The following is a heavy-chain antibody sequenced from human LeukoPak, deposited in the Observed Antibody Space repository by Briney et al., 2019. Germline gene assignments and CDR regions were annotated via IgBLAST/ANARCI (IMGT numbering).Heavy chain of an antibody. V-gene: IGHV3-11*04. CDR3: ARDTLLYADSPDAFDM. D-gene: IGHD4-17*01. J-gene: IGHJ3*02. CDR1: GVSLSGYY. Sequence: LSLTCAVSGVSLSGYYWGWIRQTPGKGLEWVSYIGSSGSTVYYADSVKGRFTISRDNTKKSLYLQMNSLRDEDTAVYYCARDTLLYADSPDAFDMWGQGTMVTVSS. CDR2: IGSSGSTV.